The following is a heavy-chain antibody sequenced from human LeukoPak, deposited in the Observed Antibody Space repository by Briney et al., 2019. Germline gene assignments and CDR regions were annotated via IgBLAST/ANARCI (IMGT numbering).Heavy chain of an antibody. CDR1: GFTVSNYY. CDR2: LYTGDTT. D-gene: IGHD1-1*01. V-gene: IGHV3-53*01. J-gene: IGHJ4*01. Sequence: GGSLRLSCVASGFTVSNYYMSWVRQAPGKGLEWVSLLYTGDTTYYAESVEGRFTISRDDSKNTIYLQMNTLRAEDTAVYYCSRGGVNYWNPRYWGQGTLATVSS. CDR3: SRGGVNYWNPRY.